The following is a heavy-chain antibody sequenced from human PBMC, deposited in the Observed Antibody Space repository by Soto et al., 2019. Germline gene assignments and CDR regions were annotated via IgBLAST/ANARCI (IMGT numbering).Heavy chain of an antibody. D-gene: IGHD3-22*01. Sequence: EVQLVESGGGLVKPGGSLRLSCAGSGFTFSNAWMSWVRQAPGKGLEWVGRIKTKTDGGTTDYAAPVKGRFTISRDDSKNTLYLQMNSLKTEDTAVYYCTTDLGYYDSSGYYVYWGQGTLVTVSS. J-gene: IGHJ4*02. V-gene: IGHV3-15*01. CDR1: GFTFSNAW. CDR2: IKTKTDGGTT. CDR3: TTDLGYYDSSGYYVY.